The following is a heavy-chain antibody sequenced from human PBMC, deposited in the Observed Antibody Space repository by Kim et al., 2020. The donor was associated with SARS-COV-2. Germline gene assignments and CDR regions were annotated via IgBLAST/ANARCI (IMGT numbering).Heavy chain of an antibody. J-gene: IGHJ4*02. V-gene: IGHV1-69*13. Sequence: SVKVSCKASGGTFSSYAISWVRQAPGQGLEWMGGIIPIFGTANYAQKFQGRVTITADESTSTAYMELSSLRSEDTAVYYCASQAISMVRGVITYFDYWGQGTLVTVSS. CDR2: IIPIFGTA. CDR3: ASQAISMVRGVITYFDY. D-gene: IGHD3-10*01. CDR1: GGTFSSYA.